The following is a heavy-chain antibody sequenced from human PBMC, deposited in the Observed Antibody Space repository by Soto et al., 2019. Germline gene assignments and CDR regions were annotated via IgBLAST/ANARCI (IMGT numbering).Heavy chain of an antibody. Sequence: GSLRLSCAASGFTFSTYWMHWVRQAPGKGLVWVSRINSDGSSTSYADSVKGRFTISRDNAKNTLYLQMNSLRAEDTAVYYCARDEIWFGELLSPPVMDVWGQGTTVTVSS. D-gene: IGHD3-10*01. V-gene: IGHV3-74*01. CDR1: GFTFSTYW. CDR3: ARDEIWFGELLSPPVMDV. J-gene: IGHJ6*02. CDR2: INSDGSST.